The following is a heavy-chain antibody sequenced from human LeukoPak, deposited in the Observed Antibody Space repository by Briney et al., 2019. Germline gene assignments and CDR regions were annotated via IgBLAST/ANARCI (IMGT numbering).Heavy chain of an antibody. CDR3: ARYRMVRGATTPNWFDP. CDR2: ISYSGST. D-gene: IGHD3-10*01. J-gene: IGHJ5*02. V-gene: IGHV4-39*07. CDR1: GGSISSSSYY. Sequence: PSETLSLTCIVSGGSISSSSYYWGWIRQPPGKGLEWIGSISYSGSTNYNPSLKSRVTISVDTSKNQFSLKLSSVTAADTAVYYCARYRMVRGATTPNWFDPWGQGTLVTVSS.